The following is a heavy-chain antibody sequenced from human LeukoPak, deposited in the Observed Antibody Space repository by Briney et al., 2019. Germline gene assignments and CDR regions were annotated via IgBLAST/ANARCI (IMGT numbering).Heavy chain of an antibody. D-gene: IGHD3-10*01. Sequence: PGGSLRLSCAASGFTFSNAWMSWVRQAPGKGLEWVVRIKSKTDGGTTDYAAPVKGRFTISRDDSKNTLYLQMNSLKTEDTAVYYCTTDRGDYGSGSYEIYYYYMDVWGKGTTVTVSS. V-gene: IGHV3-15*01. J-gene: IGHJ6*03. CDR3: TTDRGDYGSGSYEIYYYYMDV. CDR2: IKSKTDGGTT. CDR1: GFTFSNAW.